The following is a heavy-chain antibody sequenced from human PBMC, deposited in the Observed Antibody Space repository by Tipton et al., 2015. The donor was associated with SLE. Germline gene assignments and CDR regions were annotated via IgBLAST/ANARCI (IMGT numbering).Heavy chain of an antibody. CDR3: ASSLLWGLDY. J-gene: IGHJ4*02. Sequence: SLRLSCAASGFTFSSYSMNWVRQAPGKGLEWVSSISSSSSYIHYADSVKGRFTISRDNSKNTLYLQMNSLRAEDTAVYYCASSLLWGLDYWGQGALVTVSS. CDR2: ISSSSSYI. CDR1: GFTFSSYS. D-gene: IGHD7-27*01. V-gene: IGHV3-21*01.